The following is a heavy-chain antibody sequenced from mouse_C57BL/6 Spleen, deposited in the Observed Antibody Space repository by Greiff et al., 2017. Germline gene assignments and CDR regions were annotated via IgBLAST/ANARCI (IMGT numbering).Heavy chain of an antibody. CDR1: GYSFTDYN. V-gene: IGHV1-39*01. Sequence: EVQLQQSGPELVKPGASVKISCKASGYSFTDYNMNWVKQSNGKSLEWIGVINPNYGTTSYNQKFKGKATLTVDQSSSTSYMQLNSLTSEDSAFYYCYYYGSSLFAYWGQGTLVTVSA. D-gene: IGHD1-1*01. CDR2: INPNYGTT. J-gene: IGHJ3*01. CDR3: YYYGSSLFAY.